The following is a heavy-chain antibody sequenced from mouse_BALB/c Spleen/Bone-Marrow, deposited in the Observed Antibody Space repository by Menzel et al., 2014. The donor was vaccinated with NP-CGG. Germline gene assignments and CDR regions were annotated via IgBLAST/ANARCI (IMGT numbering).Heavy chain of an antibody. CDR2: INPYNGAT. CDR1: GYSFTGYY. D-gene: IGHD2-1*01. J-gene: IGHJ1*01. CDR3: ARGYGNYDYWYFDV. V-gene: IGHV1-31*01. Sequence: VQLKESGPELVKPGASVKMSCKASGYSFTGYYMHWVKQSHVKSLEWIGRINPYNGATSYNQNFKDKASLTVDKSSSTAYMELHSLTSEGSAVYYCARGYGNYDYWYFDVWGAGTTVTVSS.